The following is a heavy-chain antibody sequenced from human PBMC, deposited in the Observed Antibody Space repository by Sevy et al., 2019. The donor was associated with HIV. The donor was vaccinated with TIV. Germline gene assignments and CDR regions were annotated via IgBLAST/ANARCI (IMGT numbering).Heavy chain of an antibody. J-gene: IGHJ4*02. CDR1: GYSFTKYW. D-gene: IGHD3-22*01. CDR2: IYPGDSDT. V-gene: IGHV5-51*01. CDR3: TSLGGNDTSGYHFFDH. Sequence: GESLKISCKGSGYSFTKYWIGWVRQMPGKGLEWMGIIYPGDSDTRYRPSFQGQVTISADKSTSTAYLQWSSRKASDTAMYYCTSLGGNDTSGYHFFDHWGQGTLVTVSS.